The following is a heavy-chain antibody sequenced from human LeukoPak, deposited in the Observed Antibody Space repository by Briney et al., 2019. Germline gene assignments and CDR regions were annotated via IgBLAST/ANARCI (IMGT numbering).Heavy chain of an antibody. D-gene: IGHD3-22*01. J-gene: IGHJ3*02. V-gene: IGHV1-2*02. CDR3: ARGPSDSSGYYYEGDAFDI. Sequence: ASVTVSCKASGYTLTGYYMNWVRQAPGQGLGWMGWINPNSGGTNYGQKFQGRVTMTRDTSISIVYMELSRLRSDDTAVYYCARGPSDSSGYYYEGDAFDIWGQGTVVTVSS. CDR2: INPNSGGT. CDR1: GYTLTGYY.